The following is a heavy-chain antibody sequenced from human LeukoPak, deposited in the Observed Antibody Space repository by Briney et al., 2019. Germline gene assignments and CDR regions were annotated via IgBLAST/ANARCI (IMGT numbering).Heavy chain of an antibody. CDR2: ISSSSSTI. CDR3: ARVRRYCSGGSCYYFDY. CDR1: RFTFSNYA. J-gene: IGHJ4*02. Sequence: GGSLRLSCAASRFTFSNYAMSWVRQAPGKGLEWVSYISSSSSTIYYADSVKGRFTISRDNAKNSLYLQMNSLRAEDTAVYCCARVRRYCSGGSCYYFDYWGQGTLVTVSS. V-gene: IGHV3-48*04. D-gene: IGHD2-15*01.